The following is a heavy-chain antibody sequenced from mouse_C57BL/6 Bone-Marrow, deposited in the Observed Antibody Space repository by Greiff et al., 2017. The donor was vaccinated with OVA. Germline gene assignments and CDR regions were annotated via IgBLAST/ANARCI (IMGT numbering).Heavy chain of an antibody. CDR2: SRNKANDYTT. J-gene: IGHJ4*01. CDR1: GFTFSDFY. CDR3: ARHYFMDY. D-gene: IGHD1-2*01. Sequence: EVKVVESGGGFVQSGRSLRLSCATSGFTFSDFYMEWVRQAPGKGLEWIAASRNKANDYTTEYSASVKGRFIVSRDTSQSILYLQMNALRAEDTAIYYCARHYFMDYWGQGTSVTVSS. V-gene: IGHV7-1*01.